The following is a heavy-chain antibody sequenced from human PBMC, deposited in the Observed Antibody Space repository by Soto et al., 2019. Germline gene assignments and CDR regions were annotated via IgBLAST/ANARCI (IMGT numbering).Heavy chain of an antibody. D-gene: IGHD3-10*01. CDR1: GFTFSSYW. CDR2: INSDGSST. CDR3: ARARYYYASYAFDI. J-gene: IGHJ3*02. Sequence: HPGGSLRLSCAASGFTFSSYWMHWVRQAPGKGLVWVSHINSDGSSTSYADSVKGRFTISRDNAKNTLYLQMNSLRAEDTAVYYCARARYYYASYAFDIWGQGTMVTVSS. V-gene: IGHV3-74*01.